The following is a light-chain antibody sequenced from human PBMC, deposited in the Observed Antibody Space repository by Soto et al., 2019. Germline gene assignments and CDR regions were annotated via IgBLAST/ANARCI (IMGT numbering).Light chain of an antibody. V-gene: IGKV3-20*01. CDR1: QSVSSDT. J-gene: IGKJ1*01. Sequence: TVLTQSPGTLSLSPGERATLSCRASQSVSSDTLAWYQQKPGQAPRLLIYAASTRATGIPDRFSGSGSGTDFTLTVSRLEPDDFAVYYCQQYGIAPSWTCGQGTSVDIK. CDR2: AAS. CDR3: QQYGIAPSWT.